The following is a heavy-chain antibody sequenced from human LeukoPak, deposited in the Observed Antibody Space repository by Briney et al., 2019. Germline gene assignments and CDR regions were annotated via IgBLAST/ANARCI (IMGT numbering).Heavy chain of an antibody. D-gene: IGHD4-11*01. CDR1: GFTFSSYG. Sequence: GGSLTLSCAASGFTFSSYGLHWFRQAPGKGLEWVAVIWFDGSNQFYADSVKGRFTISRDNSKNTLYLQMNSLRAEDTAVYYCARDHQYTYTNYGDYWGQGTLATVSS. CDR3: ARDHQYTYTNYGDY. CDR2: IWFDGSNQ. V-gene: IGHV3-33*01. J-gene: IGHJ4*02.